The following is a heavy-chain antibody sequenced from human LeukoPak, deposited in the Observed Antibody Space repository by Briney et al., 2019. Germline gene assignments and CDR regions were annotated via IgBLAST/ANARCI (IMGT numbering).Heavy chain of an antibody. CDR2: IDPTGGTI. Sequence: PGGSLRLSCAASGFGFSSSWMGWVRQTPGKGREWVAEIDPTGGTIVYVDSVKGRFTISRDNAKSSVFLQMSGLRAEDSAAYYCARDPENGALDIWGQGTMVTVSS. CDR1: GFGFSSSW. CDR3: ARDPENGALDI. D-gene: IGHD1-1*01. V-gene: IGHV3-7*01. J-gene: IGHJ3*02.